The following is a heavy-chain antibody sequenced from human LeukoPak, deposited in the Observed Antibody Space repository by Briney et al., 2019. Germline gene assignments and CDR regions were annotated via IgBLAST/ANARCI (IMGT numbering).Heavy chain of an antibody. D-gene: IGHD5-12*01. Sequence: PGGSLRLSCAASGFTFSSYWMSWVRQAPGKGLEWVANIKQDGSEKYYVDSVKGRSTISRDNAKNSLYLQMNSLRAEDTAVYYCAATIVDIVATDNAWGQGTLVTVSS. J-gene: IGHJ4*02. CDR2: IKQDGSEK. CDR1: GFTFSSYW. V-gene: IGHV3-7*01. CDR3: AATIVDIVATDNA.